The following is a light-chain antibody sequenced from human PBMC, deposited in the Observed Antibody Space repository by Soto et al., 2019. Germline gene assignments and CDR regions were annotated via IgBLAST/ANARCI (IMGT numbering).Light chain of an antibody. CDR3: QHYGYPQWT. CDR2: GVS. Sequence: EIVLTQSPGTLSLSPGERATLSCRASQSGRDMYLAWYQQKPGQLPRLLIYGVSSRAYGIPDRFSGSGSGTDFTLTISRLEPEDFAVYYCQHYGYPQWTFGQGTKVEI. J-gene: IGKJ1*01. V-gene: IGKV3-20*01. CDR1: QSGRDMY.